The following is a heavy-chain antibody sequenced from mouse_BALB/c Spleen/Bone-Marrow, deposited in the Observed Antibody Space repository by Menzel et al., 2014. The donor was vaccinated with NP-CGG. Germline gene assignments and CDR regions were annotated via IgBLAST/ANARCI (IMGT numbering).Heavy chain of an antibody. Sequence: VQLKQSGAELVKPGASVKLSCTASGFNIKDTYMHWVKQRPEQGLEWIGRIDPANGNTKYDPKFQGKATITADTSSNTAYLQLSSLTSEDTAVYYCASCYYGSAWFAYWGQGTLVTVSA. V-gene: IGHV14-3*02. CDR2: IDPANGNT. J-gene: IGHJ3*01. D-gene: IGHD1-1*01. CDR1: GFNIKDTY. CDR3: ASCYYGSAWFAY.